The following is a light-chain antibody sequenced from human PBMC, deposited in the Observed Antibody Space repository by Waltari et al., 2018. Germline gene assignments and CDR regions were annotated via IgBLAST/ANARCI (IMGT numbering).Light chain of an antibody. V-gene: IGKV3-20*01. Sequence: PGILSLSPGERATLSCKASQSVSSSHLAWYQQKSGQAPRLLIYGSSGRPTDIPDRFSGSGSGTDFTPTITRLEPEDFAVYYCQQYATSVWTFGQGTRVELK. CDR3: QQYATSVWT. CDR2: GSS. J-gene: IGKJ1*01. CDR1: QSVSSSH.